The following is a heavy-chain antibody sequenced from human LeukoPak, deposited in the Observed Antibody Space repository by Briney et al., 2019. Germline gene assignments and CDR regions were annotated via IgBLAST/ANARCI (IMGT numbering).Heavy chain of an antibody. CDR1: GFTFSSYA. Sequence: GGSLRLSCAASGFTFSSYAMHWVRQAPGKGLEWVAVISYDGSNKYYADSVKGRFTISRDNSKNTLYLQMNSLRAEDTAVYYCARQGGYSSTNDYWGQGTLVTVSS. V-gene: IGHV3-30-3*01. CDR2: ISYDGSNK. CDR3: ARQGGYSSTNDY. D-gene: IGHD6-13*01. J-gene: IGHJ4*02.